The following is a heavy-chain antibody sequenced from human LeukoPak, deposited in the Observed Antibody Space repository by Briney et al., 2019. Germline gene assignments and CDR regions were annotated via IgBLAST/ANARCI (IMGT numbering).Heavy chain of an antibody. Sequence: GGSLRLSCAASGFTFSSYAMSWVRQPPGKGLEWVSAISGSGGSTYYADSVKSRLTISRDNSNNTLYLQLYSRRAHATAVYYVAKGQKVTIGGLVMQPFNYWGQGTLVTVSS. CDR3: AKGQKVTIGGLVMQPFNY. V-gene: IGHV3-23*01. D-gene: IGHD3-3*01. CDR2: ISGSGGST. CDR1: GFTFSSYA. J-gene: IGHJ4*02.